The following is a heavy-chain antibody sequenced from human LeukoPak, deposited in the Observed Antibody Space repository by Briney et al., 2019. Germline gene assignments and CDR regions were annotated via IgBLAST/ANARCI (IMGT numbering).Heavy chain of an antibody. Sequence: GSLVLSCAASGFTFSTHWMSWGRQAPGKGLEGVANIKKDGSEKYYVDSVKGRFTISRDNAKNSLYLQMNSLRAEDTAVYYCARDGGYDLPDYWGQGTLVTVSS. CDR1: GFTFSTHW. D-gene: IGHD5-12*01. J-gene: IGHJ4*02. V-gene: IGHV3-7*01. CDR3: ARDGGYDLPDY. CDR2: IKKDGSEK.